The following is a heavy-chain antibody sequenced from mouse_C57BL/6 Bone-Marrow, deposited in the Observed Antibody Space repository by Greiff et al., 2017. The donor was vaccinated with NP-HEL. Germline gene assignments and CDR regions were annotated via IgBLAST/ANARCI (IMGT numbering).Heavy chain of an antibody. CDR3: TRWDGSYHYWYFDV. CDR1: GYTFTDYE. V-gene: IGHV1-15*01. Sequence: QVQLQQSGAELVRPGASVTLSCKASGYTFTDYEMHWVKQTPVHGLEWIGAIDPETGGTAYNQKFKGKAILTADKSSSTAYMELRSLTSEDSAVYYGTRWDGSYHYWYFDVWGTGTTVTVSS. J-gene: IGHJ1*03. CDR2: IDPETGGT. D-gene: IGHD1-1*02.